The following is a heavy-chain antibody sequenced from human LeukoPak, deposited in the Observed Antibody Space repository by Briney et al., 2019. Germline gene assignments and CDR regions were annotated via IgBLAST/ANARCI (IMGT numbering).Heavy chain of an antibody. Sequence: PSETLSLTCTVSGGSIISGTYYWSWIRQPAGKGLEWIGRIHAGGSTNYNPSLKSRVTISADTSKNQFSLKLSSVTAADTAVYYCARVYGGGYDFRGAFDIWGQGTMVTVSS. V-gene: IGHV4-61*02. CDR3: ARVYGGGYDFRGAFDI. CDR1: GGSIISGTYY. J-gene: IGHJ3*02. D-gene: IGHD5-12*01. CDR2: IHAGGST.